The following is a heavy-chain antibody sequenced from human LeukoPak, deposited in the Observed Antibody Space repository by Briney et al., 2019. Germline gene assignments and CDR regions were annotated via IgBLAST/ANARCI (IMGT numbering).Heavy chain of an antibody. CDR1: GYTFTSYY. CDR2: INPSGGST. Sequence: ASVKVSCKASGYTFTSYYMHWVRQAPGQGLEWMGIINPSGGSTSYAQKFQGRVTMTRDMSTGTVYMELSSLRSEDTAVYYCARGYCGGDCYRNWFDPWGQGTLVTVSS. CDR3: ARGYCGGDCYRNWFDP. D-gene: IGHD2-21*02. V-gene: IGHV1-46*01. J-gene: IGHJ5*02.